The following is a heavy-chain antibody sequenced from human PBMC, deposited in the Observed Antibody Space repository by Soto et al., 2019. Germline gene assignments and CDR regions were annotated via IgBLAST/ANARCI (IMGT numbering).Heavy chain of an antibody. Sequence: GESLKISCKGSGYSFTSYWISWVRQMPGKGLEWMGRIDPSDSYTNYSPSFQGHVTISADKSISTAYLQWSSLKASDTAMYYCARHEANYYDSSGYYRNWFDPWGQGTLVTVSS. CDR2: IDPSDSYT. CDR3: ARHEANYYDSSGYYRNWFDP. CDR1: GYSFTSYW. V-gene: IGHV5-10-1*01. J-gene: IGHJ5*02. D-gene: IGHD3-22*01.